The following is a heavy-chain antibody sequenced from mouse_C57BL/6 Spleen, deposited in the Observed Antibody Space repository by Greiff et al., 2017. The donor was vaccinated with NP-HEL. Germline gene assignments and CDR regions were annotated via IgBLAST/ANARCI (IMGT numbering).Heavy chain of an antibody. CDR1: GYSITSGYY. Sequence: ESGPGLVKPSQSLPLTCSVTGYSITSGYYWNWIRQFPGNKLEWMGYISYDGSNNYNPSLKNRISITRDTSKNQFFLKLNSVTTEDTATYYCATIYYGYDLDYWGQGTTLTVSS. V-gene: IGHV3-6*01. J-gene: IGHJ2*01. CDR3: ATIYYGYDLDY. CDR2: ISYDGSN. D-gene: IGHD2-2*01.